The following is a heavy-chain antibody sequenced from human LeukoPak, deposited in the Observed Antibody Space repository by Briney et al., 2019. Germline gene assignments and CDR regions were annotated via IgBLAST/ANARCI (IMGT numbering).Heavy chain of an antibody. V-gene: IGHV3-23*01. CDR3: ANADYYDSSGYIY. Sequence: GGSLRLSCAASGFTFSSYGMSWVRQAPGKGLEWVSAISGSGGSTYYADSVKGRFTISRDNSKNTLHLQMNSLRAEDTAVYYCANADYYDSSGYIYWGQGTLVTVSS. J-gene: IGHJ4*02. CDR1: GFTFSSYG. D-gene: IGHD3-22*01. CDR2: ISGSGGST.